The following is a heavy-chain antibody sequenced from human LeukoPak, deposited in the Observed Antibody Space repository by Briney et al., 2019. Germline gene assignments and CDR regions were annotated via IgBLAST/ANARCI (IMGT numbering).Heavy chain of an antibody. J-gene: IGHJ4*02. Sequence: GGSLRLSCAASGFTFSSYSMNWVRQAPGKGLEWVSIISGGGDTHYADSVKGRFTISRDNSKNTLYLQMNSLRAEDTAVYYCARGYYGSCDYWGRGTLVTVSS. CDR3: ARGYYGSCDY. V-gene: IGHV3-53*01. D-gene: IGHD1-26*01. CDR1: GFTFSSYS. CDR2: ISGGGDT.